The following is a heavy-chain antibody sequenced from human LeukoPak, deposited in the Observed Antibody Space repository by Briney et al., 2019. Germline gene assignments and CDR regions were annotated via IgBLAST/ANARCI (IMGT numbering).Heavy chain of an antibody. CDR2: IVPILGTA. V-gene: IGHV1-69*04. J-gene: IGHJ4*02. CDR3: ARVPQGSSWPYYFDY. D-gene: IGHD6-13*01. CDR1: GGTFSTYA. Sequence: ASVKVSCKASGGTFSTYAISWVRQRPGQGLEWVGRIVPILGTANYAQNFQGRVTITADRSTTTAYMELSSLRSEDTAVYYCARVPQGSSWPYYFDYWGQGTLVTVSS.